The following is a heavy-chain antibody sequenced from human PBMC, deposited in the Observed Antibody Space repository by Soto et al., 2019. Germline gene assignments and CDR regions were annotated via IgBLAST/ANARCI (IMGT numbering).Heavy chain of an antibody. CDR3: ARPAGAGYYFSNVDV. CDR1: GGSFSGYY. D-gene: IGHD3-22*01. J-gene: IGHJ6*04. V-gene: IGHV4-34*01. Sequence: PSATLTLTCAVYGGSFSGYYWSWIRQPPGKGLEWIGEINHSGSTNYNPSLKSRVTISVDTSRNQFSLKLSSVTAADTAVYYCARPAGAGYYFSNVDVWGKGTTVTVSS. CDR2: INHSGST.